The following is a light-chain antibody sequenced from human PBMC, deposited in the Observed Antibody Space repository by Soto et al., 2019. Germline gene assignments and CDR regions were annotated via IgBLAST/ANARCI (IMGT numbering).Light chain of an antibody. Sequence: EIVMTQSPATLSVSPGERATLSCRASQSVSRNLAWYQQKPGQAPRLLIYGASTRATGIPARFSGSGSGTEFTLTISSLQSEDFAVYYCQQYNNWPRGTFGQRTNLEIK. CDR1: QSVSRN. J-gene: IGKJ2*02. CDR2: GAS. CDR3: QQYNNWPRGT. V-gene: IGKV3-15*01.